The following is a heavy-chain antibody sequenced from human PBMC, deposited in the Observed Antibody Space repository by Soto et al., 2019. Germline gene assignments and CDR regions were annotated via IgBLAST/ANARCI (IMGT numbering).Heavy chain of an antibody. CDR2: INPNSGGT. Sequence: ASVKVSCKASGYTFTGYYMHWVRQAPGQGLEWMGWINPNSGGTNYAQKFQGWVTMTRDTSISTAYMELSRLRSDDTAVYYCATQRSEWELSFDYWGHGTLVTVSS. J-gene: IGHJ4*01. CDR1: GYTFTGYY. D-gene: IGHD1-26*01. CDR3: ATQRSEWELSFDY. V-gene: IGHV1-2*04.